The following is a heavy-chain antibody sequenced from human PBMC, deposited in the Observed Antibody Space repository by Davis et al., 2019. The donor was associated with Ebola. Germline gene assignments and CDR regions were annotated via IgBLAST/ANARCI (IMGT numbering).Heavy chain of an antibody. V-gene: IGHV3-30*07. CDR2: ISYDGNNK. J-gene: IGHJ6*02. Sequence: GGSLRLSCAASGFIFSSCAIHWVRQAPGKGLEWVALISYDGNNKYYADSVKGRFTISRDNSKNTLYLQMNSLRAEDTAVYYCAKGCHTLWFGELLCGGMDVWGQGTTVTVSS. CDR1: GFIFSSCA. CDR3: AKGCHTLWFGELLCGGMDV. D-gene: IGHD3-10*01.